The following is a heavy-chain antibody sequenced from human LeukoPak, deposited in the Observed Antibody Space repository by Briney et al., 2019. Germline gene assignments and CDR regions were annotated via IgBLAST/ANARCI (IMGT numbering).Heavy chain of an antibody. V-gene: IGHV3-11*06. CDR1: GFTFSDYY. CDR3: AILLPPIVATSHWFDP. D-gene: IGHD5-12*01. Sequence: KSGGSLRLSCAASGFTFSDYYMSWIRQPPGKGLEWVSYVSISSSYTNYAASVKGRFTISRDNAKNSLYLQMNSLRAEDTAVYYCAILLPPIVATSHWFDPWVQGTLVSVSS. CDR2: VSISSSYT. J-gene: IGHJ5*02.